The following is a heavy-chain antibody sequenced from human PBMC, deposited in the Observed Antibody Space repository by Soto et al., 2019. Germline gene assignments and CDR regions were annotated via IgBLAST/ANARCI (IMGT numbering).Heavy chain of an antibody. J-gene: IGHJ6*02. CDR3: TGITSFRGMDV. V-gene: IGHV6-1*01. Sequence: PSQTLSLPCAISGDSVSSNSAALNWIRQSPSRGLEWLGRTYYRSKWNNDYALSVKRRITINPDTPKNQVSLHLYSVTPEDTAVYYCTGITSFRGMDVWGQGTPVTVSS. CDR2: TYYRSKWNN. D-gene: IGHD3-10*01. CDR1: GDSVSSNSAA.